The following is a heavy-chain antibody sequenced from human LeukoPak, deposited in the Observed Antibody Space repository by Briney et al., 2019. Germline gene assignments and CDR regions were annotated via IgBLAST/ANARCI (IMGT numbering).Heavy chain of an antibody. CDR3: ARGGPFPRGYSCDY. CDR2: IYSGGST. CDR1: GFTVSSNY. Sequence: GGSLRLSCAASGFTVSSNYMSWVRQAPGKGLEWVSVIYSGGSTYYADSVKGRFTISRDNSKNTLYLQMNSLRAEDTAVYYCARGGPFPRGYSCDYWGQGTLVTVSS. J-gene: IGHJ4*02. V-gene: IGHV3-53*01. D-gene: IGHD5-18*01.